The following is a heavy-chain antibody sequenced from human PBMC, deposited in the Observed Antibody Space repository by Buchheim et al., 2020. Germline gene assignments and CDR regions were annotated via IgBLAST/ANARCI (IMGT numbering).Heavy chain of an antibody. V-gene: IGHV3-48*01. CDR1: GFTFSSYS. CDR3: ARGTSYYYDSSGYYNY. Sequence: EVQLVESGGGLVQPGGSLRLSCAASGFTFSSYSMNWVRQAPGKGLEWVSYISSSSSTIYYADSVKGRFTISRDNAKKSLYLQMNSLRAEDTAVYYCARGTSYYYDSSGYYNYWGQGTL. CDR2: ISSSSSTI. D-gene: IGHD3-22*01. J-gene: IGHJ4*02.